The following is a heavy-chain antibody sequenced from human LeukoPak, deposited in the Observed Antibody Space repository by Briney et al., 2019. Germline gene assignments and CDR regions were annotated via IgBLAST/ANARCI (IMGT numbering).Heavy chain of an antibody. CDR3: ARDSDYYGSGSYPDAFDI. CDR2: INPNSGGT. Sequence: ASVKVSCKASGYTFTGYYMHWVRQAPGQGLEWMGWINPNSGGTNYAQKFQGWVTMTRDTSISTAYMELSRLRSDDTAVYYCARDSDYYGSGSYPDAFDIWGQGTMVTVSS. D-gene: IGHD3-10*01. J-gene: IGHJ3*02. CDR1: GYTFTGYY. V-gene: IGHV1-2*04.